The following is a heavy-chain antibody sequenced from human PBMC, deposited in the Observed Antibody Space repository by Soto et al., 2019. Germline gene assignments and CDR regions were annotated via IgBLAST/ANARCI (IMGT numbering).Heavy chain of an antibody. CDR3: ARDGYCSGGSCYSAPVFDY. J-gene: IGHJ4*02. CDR2: IWYDGSKK. V-gene: IGHV3-33*01. D-gene: IGHD2-15*01. CDR1: GFTFSSYG. Sequence: QLQLVESGGGVVQPGRSLRLSCAASGFTFSSYGMHWVRQAPGKGLEWVAVIWYDGSKKYYADSVKGRFTISRDNSKNTLYLQMNSLRAEDTAVYYCARDGYCSGGSCYSAPVFDYWGQGTLVTVSS.